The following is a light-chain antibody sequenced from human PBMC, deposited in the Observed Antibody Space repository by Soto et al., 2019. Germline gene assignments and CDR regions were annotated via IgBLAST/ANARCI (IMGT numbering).Light chain of an antibody. CDR1: SSDVGGYNY. V-gene: IGLV2-14*01. CDR2: DVS. CDR3: SSYTSSSTLLYV. Sequence: QSALTQPASVSGSPGQSITISCTGTSSDVGGYNYVSWYQQHPGKAPKLMIYDVSHRPSGVSHRFSGSKSGNTASLTISGLQAEDESDYYCSSYTSSSTLLYVFGTGTKLTVL. J-gene: IGLJ1*01.